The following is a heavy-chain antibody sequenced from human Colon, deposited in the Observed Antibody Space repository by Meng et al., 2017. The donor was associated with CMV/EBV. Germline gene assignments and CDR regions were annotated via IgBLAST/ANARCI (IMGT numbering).Heavy chain of an antibody. CDR1: GDTVSSNTAA. V-gene: IGHV6-1*01. Sequence: SETLSLTCAISGDTVSSNTAAWNWIRQSPSRGLEWLGMTYYRSKWYYDYAVSLKNRISITPDTSKNQFSLQLNSVTPEDTAIYFCARVLAFTSTTGDWFDPWGQGTLVTVSS. CDR2: TYYRSKWYY. J-gene: IGHJ5*02. CDR3: ARVLAFTSTTGDWFDP. D-gene: IGHD1-1*01.